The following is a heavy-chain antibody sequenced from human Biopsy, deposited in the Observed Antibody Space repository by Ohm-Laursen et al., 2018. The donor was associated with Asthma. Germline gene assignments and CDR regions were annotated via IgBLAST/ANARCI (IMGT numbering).Heavy chain of an antibody. CDR2: VSYDGGVV. D-gene: IGHD2-21*01. CDR3: ARAGESDLVGGLDV. Sequence: SLRLSCAASGFVFRSHAMHWVRQAPGKGLEWVAVVSYDGGVVHYADSVKGRFTISRDNSRNTLYLQKNSLRADDTAVYYCARAGESDLVGGLDVWGQGTTVIVS. CDR1: GFVFRSHA. V-gene: IGHV3-30*03. J-gene: IGHJ6*02.